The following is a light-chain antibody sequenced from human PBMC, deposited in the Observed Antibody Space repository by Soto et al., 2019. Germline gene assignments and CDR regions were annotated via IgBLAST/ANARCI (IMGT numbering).Light chain of an antibody. CDR2: DAS. CDR1: QDITNY. J-gene: IGKJ4*01. CDR3: QQYDHLPLT. V-gene: IGKV1-33*01. Sequence: IQMTQSPSSLSASVGDRVIITCQASQDITNYLNWYQQKPGKAPKLLIYDASNLETGVPSRFSGSGSETDFTFTISSLQPEDVATYYCQQYDHLPLTFGRGTKVEIK.